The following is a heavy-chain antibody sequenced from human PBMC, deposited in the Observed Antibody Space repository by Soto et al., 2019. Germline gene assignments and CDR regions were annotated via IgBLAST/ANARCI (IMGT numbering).Heavy chain of an antibody. D-gene: IGHD2-21*01. J-gene: IGHJ5*01. CDR3: ARXTYCRGHCLKNFTCIDA. CDR1: GCSFTTYA. Sequence: APVKVSCKASGCSFTTYAFSWVRQAPGHGLEWMGWIIPNFDSPYYAQNFQGRVTIATDRSTSTAYMELSSLTPEDTAVYYCARXTYCRGHCLKNFTCIDAWGQGTMVTVSS. V-gene: IGHV1-69*05. CDR2: IIPNFDSP.